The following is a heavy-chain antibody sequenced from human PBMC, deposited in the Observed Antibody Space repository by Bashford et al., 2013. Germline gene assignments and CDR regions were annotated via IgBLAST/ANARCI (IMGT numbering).Heavy chain of an antibody. J-gene: IGHJ1*01. CDR3: ARHRRGILHL. Sequence: SETLSLTCAVSGYSISSGYYWGWIRQPPGKGLEWIGSISYSGSTYYNPSLKSRVTISVDTSKNQFSLKLSSVTRRRHGRLYCARHRRGILHLWGQGTLVTVSS. CDR1: GYSISSGYY. D-gene: IGHD1-14*01. CDR2: ISYSGST. V-gene: IGHV4-38-2*01.